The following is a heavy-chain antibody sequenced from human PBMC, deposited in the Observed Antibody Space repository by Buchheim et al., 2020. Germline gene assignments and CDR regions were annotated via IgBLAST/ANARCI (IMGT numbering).Heavy chain of an antibody. V-gene: IGHV3-48*01. Sequence: EVQLVESGGGLVQPGGSLRLSCAASGFTFSSYSMNWVRQAPGKGLEWVSYISSSSSTIYYADSVQGRFTISRDNAKNTPYLQMNSLRAEDTAVYYCARLAGLYYYYYMDVWGKGTT. D-gene: IGHD3-3*02. CDR3: ARLAGLYYYYYMDV. CDR1: GFTFSSYS. J-gene: IGHJ6*03. CDR2: ISSSSSTI.